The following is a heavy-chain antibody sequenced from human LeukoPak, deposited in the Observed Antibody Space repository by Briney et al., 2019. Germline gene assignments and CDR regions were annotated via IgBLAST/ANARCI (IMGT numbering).Heavy chain of an antibody. CDR3: AKDLVGATLRLDFDY. CDR2: ISASGGST. D-gene: IGHD1-26*01. V-gene: IGHV3-23*01. CDR1: GFTFSSYA. Sequence: GGSLRLSCAASGFTFSSYAMSWVRQAPGKGLEWVSVISASGGSTHYADSVKGRFTISRDNSKNTLYLQMNSLGAEGTAVYYCAKDLVGATLRLDFDYWGQGTLVTVSS. J-gene: IGHJ4*02.